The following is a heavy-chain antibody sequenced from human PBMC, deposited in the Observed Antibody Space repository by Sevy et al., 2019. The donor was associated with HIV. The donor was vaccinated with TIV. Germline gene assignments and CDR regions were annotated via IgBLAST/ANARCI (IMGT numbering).Heavy chain of an antibody. CDR3: AKHTSLMLDS. Sequence: ASVKVSCKTSGFAFTGHHLHWVRQAPGHGLEWMGWINSKSGGTNYAQNFQGRVILTSDTSLSTAYMELTSLRPDDTAIYYCAKHTSLMLDSWGQGTLVTVSS. CDR2: INSKSGGT. CDR1: GFAFTGHH. J-gene: IGHJ5*01. V-gene: IGHV1-2*02.